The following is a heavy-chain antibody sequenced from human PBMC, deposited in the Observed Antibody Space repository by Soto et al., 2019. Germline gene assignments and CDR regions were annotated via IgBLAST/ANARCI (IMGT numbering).Heavy chain of an antibody. CDR2: TSYDGSKK. Sequence: QVQLVESGGGVVQPGKSLRLSCVASGFSFRSYAMHWVRQAPGQGLEWVAFTSYDGSKKDYAASVKGRFTVSRGNFENTLYLEMNSLRPEDTAVYYCAKEGQALCSGGSCFSGWFDAWGHGTQVTVSS. J-gene: IGHJ5*01. V-gene: IGHV3-30*18. D-gene: IGHD2-15*01. CDR3: AKEGQALCSGGSCFSGWFDA. CDR1: GFSFRSYA.